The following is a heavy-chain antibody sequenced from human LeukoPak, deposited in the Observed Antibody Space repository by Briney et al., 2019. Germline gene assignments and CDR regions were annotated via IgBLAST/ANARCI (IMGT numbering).Heavy chain of an antibody. Sequence: SETLSLTCTVSGGSISSYYWSWIRRPPGKGLEWIGYIYYSGSTNYNPSLKSRVTISVDTSKNQFSLKLSSVTAADTAVYYCARGAGWYDSRAYFDYWGQGTLVTVSS. CDR3: ARGAGWYDSRAYFDY. J-gene: IGHJ4*02. V-gene: IGHV4-59*01. CDR1: GGSISSYY. CDR2: IYYSGST. D-gene: IGHD3-22*01.